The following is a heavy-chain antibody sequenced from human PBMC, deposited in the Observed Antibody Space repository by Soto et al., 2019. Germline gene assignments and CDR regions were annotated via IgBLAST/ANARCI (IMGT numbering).Heavy chain of an antibody. CDR3: ARPAKSDFWSGYYSNWFDP. V-gene: IGHV4-34*01. Sequence: SETLSLTCAVYGGSFSGYYWRWIRQPPGKGLEWIGEINHSGSTNYNPSLKSRVTISVDTSKNQFSLKLSSVTAADTAVYYCARPAKSDFWSGYYSNWFDPWGQGTLVTVSS. D-gene: IGHD3-3*01. CDR2: INHSGST. J-gene: IGHJ5*02. CDR1: GGSFSGYY.